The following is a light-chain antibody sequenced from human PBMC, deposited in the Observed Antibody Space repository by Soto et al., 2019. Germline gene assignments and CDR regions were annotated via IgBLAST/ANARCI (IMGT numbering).Light chain of an antibody. V-gene: IGLV2-8*01. Sequence: QSALTQPPSASGSPGQSVTISCTGTSSDVGAYNYVSWYQQHPGKAPNLMIYEVSKRPSGVPDRFSGSKSGNTASLTVSGLQAEDEADYYCSSFAGNNNLVFGGGTKVTVL. CDR1: SSDVGAYNY. CDR3: SSFAGNNNLV. CDR2: EVS. J-gene: IGLJ2*01.